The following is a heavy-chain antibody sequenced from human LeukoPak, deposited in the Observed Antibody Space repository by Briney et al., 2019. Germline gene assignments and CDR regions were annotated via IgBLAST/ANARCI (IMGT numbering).Heavy chain of an antibody. D-gene: IGHD3-3*01. CDR3: ARDITIFGVVPDLDY. J-gene: IGHJ4*02. Sequence: GGSLRLSCAASGFTFSSYAMSWVRQAPGKGLEWVSAISSSSSYIYYADSVKGRFTISRDNAKNSLYLQMNSLRAEDTAVYYCARDITIFGVVPDLDYWGQGTLVTVSS. CDR2: ISSSSSYI. V-gene: IGHV3-21*01. CDR1: GFTFSSYA.